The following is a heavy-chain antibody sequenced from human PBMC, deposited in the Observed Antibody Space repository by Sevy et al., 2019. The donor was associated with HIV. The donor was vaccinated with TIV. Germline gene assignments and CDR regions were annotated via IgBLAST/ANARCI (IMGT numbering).Heavy chain of an antibody. Sequence: GGSLRLSCAASGFTFRDYGMHWVRQAPGKGLEWVTFIDYDGNEKHYADSVKGRFTISRDNAQNTLYLQMNSLGDGDTAVYYCAKEVIYYYIDVWGNGTTVTVSS. CDR1: GFTFRDYG. V-gene: IGHV3-30*02. CDR2: IDYDGNEK. J-gene: IGHJ6*03. CDR3: AKEVIYYYIDV.